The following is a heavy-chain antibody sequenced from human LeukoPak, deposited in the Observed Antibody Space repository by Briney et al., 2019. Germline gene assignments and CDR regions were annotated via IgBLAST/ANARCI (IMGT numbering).Heavy chain of an antibody. J-gene: IGHJ3*02. D-gene: IGHD5-18*01. Sequence: GGSLRLSCAASGFTFSTYDMSWVRQTPGKGLEWVSAISGTHAGRQGTTYYADSVKGRFTISRDDSKNTLYLQMHSLRAEGTAIYFCAKGGYFSYDMWGQGTKVTVSP. V-gene: IGHV3-23*01. CDR1: GFTFSTYD. CDR2: ISGTHAGRQGTT. CDR3: AKGGYFSYDM.